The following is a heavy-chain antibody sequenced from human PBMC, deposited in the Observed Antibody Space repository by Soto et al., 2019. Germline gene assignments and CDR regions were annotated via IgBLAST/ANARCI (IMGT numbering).Heavy chain of an antibody. CDR3: GREGGETWDYEAS. V-gene: IGHV4-4*07. Sequence: QVQLQESGPGLVRPSETLSLTCTVSGGSISSYRWSWIRQPAGKGLEWIGRLNNYGNTHYKPSLKSRVPVSVDTSRNQFFLTLRSVSAADSAVYHCGREGGETWDYEASWGQGTPVTVSS. D-gene: IGHD1-7*01. J-gene: IGHJ5*02. CDR2: LNNYGNT. CDR1: GGSISSYR.